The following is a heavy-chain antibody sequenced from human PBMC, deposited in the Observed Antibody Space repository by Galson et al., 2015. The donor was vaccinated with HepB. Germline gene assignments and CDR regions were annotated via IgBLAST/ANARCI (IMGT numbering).Heavy chain of an antibody. J-gene: IGHJ4*02. CDR2: IGTRGGT. D-gene: IGHD6-19*01. CDR1: GFTFSSYA. Sequence: SLRLSCAASGFTFSSYAMGWVRQALGKGLELVSSIGTRGGTDYADFVKGRFTISRDNSKNTLYLQMDSLRAEDTAIFYCAKGDSSAWPYCFDSWGQGTLVTVSS. V-gene: IGHV3-23*01. CDR3: AKGDSSAWPYCFDS.